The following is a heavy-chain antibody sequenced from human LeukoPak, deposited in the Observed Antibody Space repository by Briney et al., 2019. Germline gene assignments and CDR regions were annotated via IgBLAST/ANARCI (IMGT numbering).Heavy chain of an antibody. Sequence: GGSLRLSCETSGFTFLDYAVHWFRQAPGKGLEWVAVMSYDGNSHYYADSVKGRFTLSRDSSKNTLYLEMNSLRPEDTAVYYCTREWGAAADYWGRGTLVTVSS. CDR3: TREWGAAADY. D-gene: IGHD6-13*01. CDR1: GFTFLDYA. CDR2: MSYDGNSH. J-gene: IGHJ4*02. V-gene: IGHV3-30-3*01.